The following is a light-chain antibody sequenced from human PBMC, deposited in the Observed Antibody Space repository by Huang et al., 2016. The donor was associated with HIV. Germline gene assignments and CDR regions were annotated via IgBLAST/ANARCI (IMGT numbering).Light chain of an antibody. CDR3: QQGNSFPLT. J-gene: IGKJ4*01. CDR1: QDIGSY. V-gene: IGKV1-12*01. CDR2: AAS. Sequence: DIQMTQSPSSVSASVGDRVTITCRASQDIGSYLAWYQQKPGKAPKVLIYAASSLESGVPIRFTGSGFGTHFALTIDSLQPEDFATYYCQQGNSFPLTFGGGTKVQI.